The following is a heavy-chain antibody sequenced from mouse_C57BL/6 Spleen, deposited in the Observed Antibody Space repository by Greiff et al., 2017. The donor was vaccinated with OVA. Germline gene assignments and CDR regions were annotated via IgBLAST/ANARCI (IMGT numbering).Heavy chain of an antibody. J-gene: IGHJ4*01. D-gene: IGHD1-1*01. V-gene: IGHV1-26*01. Sequence: EVQLQQSGPELVKPGASVKISCKASGYTFTDYYMNWVKQSHGKSLEWIGDINPNNGGTSYNQKFKGKATLTVDKSSSTAYMELRSLTSEDSAVYYCARFITTVVGDYYAMDYWGQGTSVTVSS. CDR1: GYTFTDYY. CDR3: ARFITTVVGDYYAMDY. CDR2: INPNNGGT.